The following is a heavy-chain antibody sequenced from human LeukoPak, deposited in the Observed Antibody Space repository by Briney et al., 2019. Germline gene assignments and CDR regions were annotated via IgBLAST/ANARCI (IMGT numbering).Heavy chain of an antibody. CDR1: AASSSSSSHH. J-gene: IGHJ5*01. CDR3: VRHDGRGGATMGAFDS. Sequence: PSETLSLTCTISAASSSSSSHHWGWIRQSPGKGLEWIGSIYYGQTIYYNPSLNSRVTISVVTSKDQFTLQLNFVTAADTAVYYCVRHDGRGGATMGAFDSWGQGSLVTVSS. D-gene: IGHD4/OR15-4a*01. CDR2: IYYGQTI. V-gene: IGHV4-39*01.